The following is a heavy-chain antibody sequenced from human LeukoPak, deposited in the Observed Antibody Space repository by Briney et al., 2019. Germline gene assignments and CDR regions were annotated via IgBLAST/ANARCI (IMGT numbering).Heavy chain of an antibody. CDR1: GYTFTSYG. D-gene: IGHD3-10*01. V-gene: IGHV1-18*01. Sequence: ASVKVSCKASGYTFTSYGISWVRQAPGQGLEWMGWISGYNGNTNYAQKFQGRVTMTTDTSTTTAYMELRSLRSDDTAVYYCARDRMGAIMYFDVWGRGTLVTVSS. CDR3: ARDRMGAIMYFDV. J-gene: IGHJ2*01. CDR2: ISGYNGNT.